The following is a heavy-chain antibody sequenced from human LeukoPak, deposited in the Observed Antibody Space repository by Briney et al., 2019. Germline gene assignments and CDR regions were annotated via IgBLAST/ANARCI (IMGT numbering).Heavy chain of an antibody. J-gene: IGHJ4*02. CDR3: ARDLSPTVPSDY. V-gene: IGHV1-18*01. Sequence: ASVKVSCKASGYTFTSYGISWVRQAPGQGLEWMGWISAYNGNTNYAQKLQGRVTMTTGTSTSTAYMELRSLRSDDTAVYYCARDLSPTVPSDYWGQGTLVTVSS. CDR1: GYTFTSYG. CDR2: ISAYNGNT. D-gene: IGHD4-17*01.